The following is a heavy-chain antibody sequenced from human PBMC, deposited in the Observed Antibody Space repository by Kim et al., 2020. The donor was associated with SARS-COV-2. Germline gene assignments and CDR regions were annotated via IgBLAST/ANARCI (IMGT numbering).Heavy chain of an antibody. V-gene: IGHV3-30*14. CDR1: GFTFSRYA. Sequence: GGSLRLSCAASGFTFSRYAMHWVRQAPGKGLEWVAVISYDGSQRYYADSVKDRFTISRDNSKDFVYLQMNDLRAEDTALYYCARGLVVPTITGSSDFWG. CDR3: ARGLVVPTITGSSDF. J-gene: IGHJ4*01. D-gene: IGHD3-3*01. CDR2: ISYDGSQR.